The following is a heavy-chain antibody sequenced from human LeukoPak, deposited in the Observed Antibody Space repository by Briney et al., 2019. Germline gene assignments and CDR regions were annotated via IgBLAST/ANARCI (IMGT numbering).Heavy chain of an antibody. J-gene: IGHJ6*02. Sequence: GGSLRLSCAASGFTFSSYWMSWVRQAPGKGLEWVANIKQDGSEKYYVDSVKGRFTISRDNAKNSLYLQMNSLRAEDTAVYYCARAGSLDIVVVPAAAYYYYGMDVWGQGTTVTVSS. D-gene: IGHD2-2*03. CDR1: GFTFSSYW. CDR3: ARAGSLDIVVVPAAAYYYYGMDV. V-gene: IGHV3-7*01. CDR2: IKQDGSEK.